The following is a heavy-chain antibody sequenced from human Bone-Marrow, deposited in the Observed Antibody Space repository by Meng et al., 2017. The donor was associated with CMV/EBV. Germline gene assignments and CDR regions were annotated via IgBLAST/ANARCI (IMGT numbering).Heavy chain of an antibody. V-gene: IGHV3-30*04. J-gene: IGHJ2*01. Sequence: GGSLRLSCAASGFTFSSYAMHWVRQAPGKGLEWVAVISYDGSNKYYADSVKGRFTTSRDNSKNTLYLQMNSLRAEDTAVYYCARDPAATGYWYFDLWGRGTLVTVSS. D-gene: IGHD2-2*01. CDR3: ARDPAATGYWYFDL. CDR1: GFTFSSYA. CDR2: ISYDGSNK.